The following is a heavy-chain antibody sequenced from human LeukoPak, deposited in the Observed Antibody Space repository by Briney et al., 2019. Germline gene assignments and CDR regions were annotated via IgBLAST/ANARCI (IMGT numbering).Heavy chain of an antibody. CDR1: GGPISHYF. CDR3: AKTVAGYWYFGL. Sequence: SETLSLTCTVSGGPISHYFWSWIRQPPGKALEWIGYIYYSGSTNYNPSLKSRVTISVDPSKNQFSLKLNSVTAADTAVYYCAKTVAGYWYFGLWGRGTLVTVSS. CDR2: IYYSGST. D-gene: IGHD6-19*01. V-gene: IGHV4-59*08. J-gene: IGHJ2*01.